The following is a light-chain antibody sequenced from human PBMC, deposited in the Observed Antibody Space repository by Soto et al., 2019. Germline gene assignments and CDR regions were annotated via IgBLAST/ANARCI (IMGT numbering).Light chain of an antibody. J-gene: IGKJ4*01. Sequence: EIVLTQSPGTLSLYPGERATLSCRASQSLSSTFLAWYQQKPGQAPRLLIYAASSRAAGIPDRFSGSGSGTDFTLTISRLEPEDFAVYYCQQFGSSPPRLTFGGGTKVDIK. V-gene: IGKV3-20*01. CDR1: QSLSSTF. CDR3: QQFGSSPPRLT. CDR2: AAS.